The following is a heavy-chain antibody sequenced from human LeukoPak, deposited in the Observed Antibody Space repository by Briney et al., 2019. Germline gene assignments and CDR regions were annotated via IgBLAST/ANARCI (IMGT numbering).Heavy chain of an antibody. J-gene: IGHJ4*02. Sequence: ASVKVSCKASGYTFTSYYMHWVRQAPGQGLEWMGIINPSGGSTSYAQKFQGRVTMTRDTSTSTVYMELCSLRSEDTAVYYCARTFYGDYALDYWGQGTLVTVSS. D-gene: IGHD4-17*01. CDR2: INPSGGST. CDR3: ARTFYGDYALDY. V-gene: IGHV1-46*01. CDR1: GYTFTSYY.